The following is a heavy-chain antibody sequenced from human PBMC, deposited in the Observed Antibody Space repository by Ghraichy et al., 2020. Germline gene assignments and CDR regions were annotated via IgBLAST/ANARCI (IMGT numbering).Heavy chain of an antibody. CDR3: ASEYTLRWAFDS. CDR2: IYYSGST. V-gene: IGHV4-39*07. Sequence: SQTLSLTCTVSGGSISSSSYYWGWIRQPPGKGLEWIGSIYYSGSTYYNPSLKSRVTISVDTSKNQFSLKLSSVTAADTAVYYCASEYTLRWAFDSWGQGTLVTVSS. J-gene: IGHJ4*02. CDR1: GGSISSSSYY. D-gene: IGHD4-23*01.